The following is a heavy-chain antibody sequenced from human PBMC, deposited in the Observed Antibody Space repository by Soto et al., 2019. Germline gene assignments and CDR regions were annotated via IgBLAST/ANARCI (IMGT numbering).Heavy chain of an antibody. J-gene: IGHJ5*02. CDR2: IYYNGNT. CDR1: GGSISSRTYY. D-gene: IGHD2-15*01. V-gene: IGHV4-39*01. Sequence: SETLSLTCTVSGGSISSRTYYWDWIRQTPGKGLEWIGNIYYNGNTYYNPSLKSRVTMSVDTPKNQFSLKLTSVTAADTAIYYCARGFPHCSGGSCYPGQSDPWGHGRLVTVSS. CDR3: ARGFPHCSGGSCYPGQSDP.